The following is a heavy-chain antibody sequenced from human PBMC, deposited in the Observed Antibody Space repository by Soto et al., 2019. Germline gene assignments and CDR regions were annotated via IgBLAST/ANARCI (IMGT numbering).Heavy chain of an antibody. CDR3: AKGSRDGYNTFDC. Sequence: CSAAGFTFNNYAMSWVRQAPGKGLEWVSVISGSGGSTYYADFVKGRFSISRDDSKNTLDLQMNSLRAEDTAIYYCAKGSRDGYNTFDCWGQGTLVTVSS. D-gene: IGHD5-18*01. V-gene: IGHV3-23*01. CDR1: GFTFNNYA. CDR2: ISGSGGST. J-gene: IGHJ4*02.